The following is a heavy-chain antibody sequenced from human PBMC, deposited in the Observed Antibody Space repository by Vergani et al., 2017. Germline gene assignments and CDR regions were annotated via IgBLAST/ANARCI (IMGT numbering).Heavy chain of an antibody. J-gene: IGHJ4*02. D-gene: IGHD6-13*01. Sequence: EVQLVESGGGLVQPGGSLRLSCAASGFTFSSYSMNWVRQAPGKGLEWVSSISSSSSYIYYADSVKGRFTISRDNAKNSLYLQMNSLRAEDTAVYYCASPAAGTGGYFDYWGQGTLVTVSS. CDR3: ASPAAGTGGYFDY. V-gene: IGHV3-21*01. CDR2: ISSSSSYI. CDR1: GFTFSSYS.